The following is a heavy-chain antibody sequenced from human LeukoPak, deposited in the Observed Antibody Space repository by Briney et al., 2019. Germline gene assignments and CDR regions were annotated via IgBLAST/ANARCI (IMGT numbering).Heavy chain of an antibody. J-gene: IGHJ4*02. CDR1: GFTFSSYS. CDR2: ISSSSSYI. CDR3: ARDYYDYVWGSYRLFDY. Sequence: KPGGSLRLXCAASGFTFSSYSMNWVRRAPGKGLEWVSSISSSSSYIYYADSVKGRFTISRDNAKNSLYLQMNSLRAEDTAVYYCARDYYDYVWGSYRLFDYWGQGTLVTVSS. V-gene: IGHV3-21*01. D-gene: IGHD3-16*02.